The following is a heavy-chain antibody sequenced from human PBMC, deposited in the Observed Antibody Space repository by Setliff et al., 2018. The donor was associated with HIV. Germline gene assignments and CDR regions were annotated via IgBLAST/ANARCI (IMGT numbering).Heavy chain of an antibody. CDR2: VYYNGIT. CDR1: GASISGHY. CDR3: ARVSYYGSFYYNYYMDV. J-gene: IGHJ6*03. V-gene: IGHV4-59*11. D-gene: IGHD3-10*01. Sequence: NPSETLSLTCTVSGASISGHYWTWIRQPPGKGLEWIGYVYYNGITNYNPSLKSRVTISLDTSNSQFSLKLSSLTAADTAVYYCARVSYYGSFYYNYYMDVWGKGTTVTVSS.